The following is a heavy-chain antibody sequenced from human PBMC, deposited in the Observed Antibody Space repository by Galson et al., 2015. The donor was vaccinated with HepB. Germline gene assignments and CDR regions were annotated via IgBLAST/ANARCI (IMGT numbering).Heavy chain of an antibody. V-gene: IGHV5-51*01. J-gene: IGHJ6*02. Sequence: QSGAEVKKSGESLKISCQGSGYSFTTYWIAWVRQMPGRGLEWVGLISPGDSNTRYSPSFQGQVTIPADKSISTAYLQWSSLKASDTAMYYCARHPPGGRGLDVWGQGTTVTVSS. CDR1: GYSFTTYW. CDR2: ISPGDSNT. CDR3: ARHPPGGRGLDV. D-gene: IGHD1-26*01.